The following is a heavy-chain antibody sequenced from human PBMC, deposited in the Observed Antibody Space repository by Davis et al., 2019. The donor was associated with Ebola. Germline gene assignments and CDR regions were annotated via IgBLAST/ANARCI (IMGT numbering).Heavy chain of an antibody. J-gene: IGHJ4*02. D-gene: IGHD6-6*01. V-gene: IGHV3-7*01. CDR2: IDQDGTKK. Sequence: GGSLRLSCTTSGFTFGDYAMSWFRQAPGKGLEWVANIDQDGTKKNYVDSVKGRFTVSRDNSKNSLDLQMNSLGAEDTAIYYCVSQYSTSSHYWGQGALVTVSS. CDR3: VSQYSTSSHY. CDR1: GFTFGDYA.